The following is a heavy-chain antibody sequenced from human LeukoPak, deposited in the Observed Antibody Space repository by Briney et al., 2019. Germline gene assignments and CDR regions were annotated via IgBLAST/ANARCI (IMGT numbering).Heavy chain of an antibody. CDR3: ARPRSLRDAFDI. J-gene: IGHJ3*02. V-gene: IGHV4-39*01. Sequence: SETLSLTCTVSGGSISSSSYYWGWIRQPPGKGLEWIGSIYYSGSTCYSPSLKSRVTISVDTSKNQFSLKLSSVTAADTAVYYCARPRSLRDAFDIWGQGTMVTVSS. CDR2: IYYSGST. CDR1: GGSISSSSYY.